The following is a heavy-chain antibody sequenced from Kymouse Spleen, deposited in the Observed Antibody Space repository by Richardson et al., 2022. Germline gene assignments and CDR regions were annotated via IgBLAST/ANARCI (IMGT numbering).Heavy chain of an antibody. CDR1: GFTFDDYA. CDR2: ISWNSGSI. J-gene: IGHJ6*02. CDR3: AKDGRICTNGVCSYYYYYGMDV. D-gene: IGHD2-8*01. V-gene: IGHV3-9*01. Sequence: EVQLVESGGGLVQPGRSLRLSCAASGFTFDDYAMHWVRQAPGKGLEWVSGISWNSGSIGYADSVKGRFTISRDNAKNSLYLQMNSLRAEDTALYYCAKDGRICTNGVCSYYYYYGMDVWGQGTTVTVSS.